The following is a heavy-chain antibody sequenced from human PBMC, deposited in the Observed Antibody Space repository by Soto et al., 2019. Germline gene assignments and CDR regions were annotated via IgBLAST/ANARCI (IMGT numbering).Heavy chain of an antibody. J-gene: IGHJ6*02. CDR2: IWHDGNNK. CDR3: ASDLVGASDSYGLDV. CDR1: GFTFNNYG. Sequence: PGGSLRLSCAASGFTFNNYGMHWVRQAPGKGLEWVAIIWHDGNNKYYADSVRGRFIISRDNSKNRLYLQMNSLRAEDTAVYYCASDLVGASDSYGLDVWGQGTPVTVSS. D-gene: IGHD1-26*01. V-gene: IGHV3-33*01.